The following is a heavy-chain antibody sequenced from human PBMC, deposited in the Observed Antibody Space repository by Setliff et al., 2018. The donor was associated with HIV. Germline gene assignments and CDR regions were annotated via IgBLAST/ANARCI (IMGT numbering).Heavy chain of an antibody. CDR1: GGSISISSHY. D-gene: IGHD3-10*01. CDR3: ARSISLLRGPLGDVFDI. CDR2: IYHSGIT. J-gene: IGHJ3*02. V-gene: IGHV4-39*01. Sequence: SETLSLTCTVSGGSISISSHYWVWIRQPPGKGLEWIGRIYHSGITYYNASLKSRVSISVDTSKNQFSVKLNSVTAADTAVYYCARSISLLRGPLGDVFDIWGQGTMVTVSS.